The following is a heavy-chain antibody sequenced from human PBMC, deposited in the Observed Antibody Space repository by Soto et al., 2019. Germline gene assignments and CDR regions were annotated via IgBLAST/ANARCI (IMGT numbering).Heavy chain of an antibody. CDR2: IIPIFGTA. CDR1: GGTFSSYA. CDR3: ARDYVLDAGVAGPTTACYS. D-gene: IGHD6-19*01. J-gene: IGHJ3*02. Sequence: ASVKVSCKASGGTFSSYAISWVRQAPGQGLEWMGGIIPIFGTANYAQKFQGRVTITADESTSTAYMELSSLRSEDTAVYYCARDYVLDAGVAGPTTACYSWGQGTMVTV. V-gene: IGHV1-69*13.